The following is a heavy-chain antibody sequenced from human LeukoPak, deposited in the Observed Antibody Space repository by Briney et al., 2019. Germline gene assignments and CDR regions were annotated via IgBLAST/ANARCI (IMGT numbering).Heavy chain of an antibody. J-gene: IGHJ4*02. D-gene: IGHD3-16*02. CDR2: ISGSGGST. Sequence: GGSLRLSCAASGFTFSSYGMSWVRQAPGKGLEWVSAISGSGGSTYYADSVKGRFTISRDNSKNTLYLQMNSLRAEDTAVYYCAKGDYVWGSYRYVQCYFDYWGQGTLVTVSS. CDR1: GFTFSSYG. V-gene: IGHV3-23*01. CDR3: AKGDYVWGSYRYVQCYFDY.